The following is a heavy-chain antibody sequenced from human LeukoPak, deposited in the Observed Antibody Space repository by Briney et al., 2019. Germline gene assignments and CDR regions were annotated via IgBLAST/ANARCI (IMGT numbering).Heavy chain of an antibody. CDR1: GFTFDDYA. V-gene: IGHV3-9*01. D-gene: IGHD3-10*01. Sequence: GGSLRLSCAASGFTFDDYAMHWVRQAPGKGLEWVSGISWNSGSIGYADSVKGRFTISRDNAKNSLYLQMNSLRAEDTAVYYCARESVTMVRRAFDIWGQGTMVTVSS. CDR3: ARESVTMVRRAFDI. J-gene: IGHJ3*02. CDR2: ISWNSGSI.